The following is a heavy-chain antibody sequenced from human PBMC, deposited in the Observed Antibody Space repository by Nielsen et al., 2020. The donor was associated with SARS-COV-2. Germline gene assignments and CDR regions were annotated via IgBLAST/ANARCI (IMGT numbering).Heavy chain of an antibody. V-gene: IGHV3-49*03. J-gene: IGHJ5*02. CDR2: IRSKAYGGTT. D-gene: IGHD3-3*01. Sequence: GESLKISCTASGFTFGVYAMSWFRQAPGKGLEWVGFIRSKAYGGTTEYAASVKGRFTISRDDSKSIAYLQMNSLKTEDTAVYYCTSYYRITIFGVVHNWFDPWGQGTLVTVSS. CDR1: GFTFGVYA. CDR3: TSYYRITIFGVVHNWFDP.